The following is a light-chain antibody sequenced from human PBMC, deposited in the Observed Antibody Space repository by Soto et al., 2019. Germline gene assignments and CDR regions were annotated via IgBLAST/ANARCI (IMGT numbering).Light chain of an antibody. J-gene: IGLJ3*02. CDR1: SSDVGGYNY. CDR3: SSYTSSSTRV. CDR2: EVS. V-gene: IGLV2-14*01. Sequence: QSALTQPASVSGSPGQSITISCTGTSSDVGGYNYVSWYQQHPGKASKLMIYEVSNRPSGVSNRFSGSKSGNTASLTISGLQAEDEADYYFSSYTSSSTRVFGGGTKVTVL.